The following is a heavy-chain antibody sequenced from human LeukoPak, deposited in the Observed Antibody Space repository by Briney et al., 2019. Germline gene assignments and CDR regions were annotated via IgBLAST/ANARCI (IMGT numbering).Heavy chain of an antibody. CDR1: GFTFSSYS. Sequence: GGSLRLSCAASGFTFSSYSMNWVRQAPGKGLEWVSYISTSSNTIFYADSVKGRFTISRDSAKNSLYLEMNSLRAEDMALYYCARGAMGDYYFDYWGRGTLVTVSS. D-gene: IGHD5-18*01. CDR3: ARGAMGDYYFDY. V-gene: IGHV3-48*01. CDR2: ISTSSNTI. J-gene: IGHJ4*02.